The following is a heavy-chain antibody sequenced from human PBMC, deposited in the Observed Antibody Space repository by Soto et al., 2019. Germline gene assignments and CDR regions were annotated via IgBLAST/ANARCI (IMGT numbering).Heavy chain of an antibody. J-gene: IGHJ6*04. V-gene: IGHV4-59*01. CDR1: GGSITSYY. CDR3: ATAGRVATTLDNFAV. Sequence: PSETLSLTCTVSGGSITSYYLSWLRQPPGKGLEWFVYIYYSGSAKYNPSLKSRVTISIDTSRNQFSLVLSSVTAADTAVYYCATAGRVATTLDNFAVWAKGTTDIVSS. D-gene: IGHD1-1*01. CDR2: IYYSGSA.